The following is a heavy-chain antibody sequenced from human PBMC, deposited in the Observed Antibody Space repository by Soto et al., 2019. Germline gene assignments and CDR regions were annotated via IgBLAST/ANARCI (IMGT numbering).Heavy chain of an antibody. CDR1: GFMFDDFS. V-gene: IGHV3-43*01. D-gene: IGHD2-2*01. CDR3: VKERDDASWTAFDH. Sequence: EVRLVESGGVVVQPGGSLRLSCAASGFMFDDFSMHWVRQAPGKGLEWVALIGRDGINTYYADSVRGRFIVSRDNSKNSHYLQMNSLRSEDSALYYCVKERDDASWTAFDHWGQGTLVTVSS. J-gene: IGHJ4*02. CDR2: IGRDGINT.